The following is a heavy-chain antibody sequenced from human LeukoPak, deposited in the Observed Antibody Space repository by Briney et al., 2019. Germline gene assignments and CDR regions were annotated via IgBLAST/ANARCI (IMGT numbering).Heavy chain of an antibody. J-gene: IGHJ1*01. D-gene: IGHD5-18*01. V-gene: IGHV4-34*01. Sequence: SETLSLTCAVYGGSFSGYYWSWIRQPPGKGLEWIGEINHSGSTNYNPSLKSRVTISVDTSKNQFSLKLSSVTAADTAVYYCARRGTAMVTRYFQHWGQGTLVTVSS. CDR1: GGSFSGYY. CDR3: ARRGTAMVTRYFQH. CDR2: INHSGST.